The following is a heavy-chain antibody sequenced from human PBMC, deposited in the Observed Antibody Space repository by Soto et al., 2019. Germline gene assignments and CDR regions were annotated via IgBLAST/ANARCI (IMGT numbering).Heavy chain of an antibody. V-gene: IGHV3-15*07. CDR1: GFTFGNAW. J-gene: IGHJ4*02. CDR2: IKSKSHGGTT. CDR3: TTVHFDVLTGSFDY. Sequence: EVHLVESGGGLVKPGGSLRLSCAASGFTFGNAWMNWFRQAPGKGLEWVGRIKSKSHGGTTDYAAPVRGRFTISRDDSKDTLFLQMNSMKTEDAAVYYCTTVHFDVLTGSFDYWGQGNRVTVSS. D-gene: IGHD3-9*01.